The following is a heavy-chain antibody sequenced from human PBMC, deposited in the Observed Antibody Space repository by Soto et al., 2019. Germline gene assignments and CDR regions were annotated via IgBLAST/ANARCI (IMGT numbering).Heavy chain of an antibody. D-gene: IGHD6-6*01. CDR2: VSDSGDRT. CDR1: GFTFSNNA. J-gene: IGHJ4*02. Sequence: SGGSLRLSCAASGFTFSNNAMTWVRQATGKGLEWVSAVSDSGDRTFYADSVKGRFTISRDNSKNTLYLQMNSLRTQDTAVYYCAKDRTWRDTGSSEFDYWGQGALVTVSS. V-gene: IGHV3-23*01. CDR3: AKDRTWRDTGSSEFDY.